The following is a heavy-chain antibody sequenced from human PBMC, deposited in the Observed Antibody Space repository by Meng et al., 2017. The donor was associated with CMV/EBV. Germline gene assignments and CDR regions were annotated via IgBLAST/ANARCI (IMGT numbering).Heavy chain of an antibody. Sequence: GGSLRLSCAASGFTFSDYYMSWIRQAPGKGLEWVSYISSSGSTIYYEDSVKGRFTISRDNAKNSLYLQMNSLRAEDTAVYYCARDLGYGDYVGYFDYWGQGTLVTVSS. CDR1: GFTFSDYY. V-gene: IGHV3-11*01. CDR3: ARDLGYGDYVGYFDY. J-gene: IGHJ4*02. CDR2: ISSSGSTI. D-gene: IGHD4-17*01.